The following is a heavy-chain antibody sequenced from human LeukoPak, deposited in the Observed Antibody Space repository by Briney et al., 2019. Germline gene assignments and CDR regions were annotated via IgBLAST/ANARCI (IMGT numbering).Heavy chain of an antibody. J-gene: IGHJ4*02. CDR3: ARGGSAAKYYFDS. D-gene: IGHD6-13*01. Sequence: KPSETLSLTCTVSNDSISPLYWGWIRQPPGKGLEFIGYIFYSGTTNFNPSLKSRVTLSVDTSKNQFSLRLNSVTAADTAVYYCARGGSAAKYYFDSWGQGTLVTVS. V-gene: IGHV4-59*11. CDR1: NDSISPLY. CDR2: IFYSGTT.